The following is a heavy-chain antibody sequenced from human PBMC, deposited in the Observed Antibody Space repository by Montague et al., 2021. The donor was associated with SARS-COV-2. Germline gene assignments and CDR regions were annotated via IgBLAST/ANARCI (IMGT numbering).Heavy chain of an antibody. D-gene: IGHD5-18*01. V-gene: IGHV2-70*01. Sequence: VKPTQTLTLTCTFSGFSLSTSGMCVSWIRQPPGKALEWLALIDWDDDKYYSTSLKTRLTISKDTSKNQVVLTMTNMDPVDTATYYCARIQAELWPIYYYYGMDVWGQGTTVTVSS. J-gene: IGHJ6*02. CDR1: GFSLSTSGMC. CDR2: IDWDDDK. CDR3: ARIQAELWPIYYYYGMDV.